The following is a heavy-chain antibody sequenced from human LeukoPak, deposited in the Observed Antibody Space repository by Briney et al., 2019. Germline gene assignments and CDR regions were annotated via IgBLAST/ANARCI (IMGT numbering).Heavy chain of an antibody. J-gene: IGHJ4*02. CDR2: ISGSGGST. CDR3: AKVGEAAAHNIDY. D-gene: IGHD6-13*01. CDR1: GFTFSSYA. Sequence: PGALLRLCCAAAGFTFSSYAMCCVRQAPGGGLEWGSAISGSGGSTYYADSVKGRVTISRDNSKNTLYLQMNSLRAEDTAVYYCAKVGEAAAHNIDYWGQGTLVTVSS. V-gene: IGHV3-23*01.